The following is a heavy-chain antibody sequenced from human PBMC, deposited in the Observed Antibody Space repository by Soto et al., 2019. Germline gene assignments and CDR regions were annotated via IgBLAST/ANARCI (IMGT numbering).Heavy chain of an antibody. CDR2: ISTDGTGT. CDR3: ARGVLSRYGFGDS. D-gene: IGHD5-18*01. V-gene: IGHV3-74*01. CDR1: GFTFSSSW. Sequence: EVQLVESGGGLVQPGGSLRLSCAAAGFTFSSSWMHWVRQAPGKGLVWVSRISTDGTGTDYADSVKGRFTISRDNAKNTLYLQMNSLRADDTAVYYCARGVLSRYGFGDSWGQGTLVTVSS. J-gene: IGHJ5*01.